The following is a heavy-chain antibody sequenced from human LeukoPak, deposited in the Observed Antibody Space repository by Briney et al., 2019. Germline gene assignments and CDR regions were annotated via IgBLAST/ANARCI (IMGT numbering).Heavy chain of an antibody. J-gene: IGHJ4*02. CDR3: TRMTTGHDY. D-gene: IGHD4-17*01. CDR1: GASFYDYY. V-gene: IGHV4-34*01. Sequence: NPSETLSLTCGVSGASFYDYYWSWVRQTPGKGLEWLGEINHSGYTNDSPSLKSRVTLSIDTSRKQFSLNLRSVTVADAGIYYCTRMTTGHDYWGQGTLVTVSS. CDR2: INHSGYT.